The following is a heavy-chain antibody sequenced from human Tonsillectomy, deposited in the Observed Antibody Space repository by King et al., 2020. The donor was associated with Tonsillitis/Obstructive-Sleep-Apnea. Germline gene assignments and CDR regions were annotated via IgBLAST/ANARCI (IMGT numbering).Heavy chain of an antibody. CDR2: IYYTGST. D-gene: IGHD1-7*01. V-gene: IGHV4-31*03. CDR3: ARVKGGTTGDAFDI. J-gene: IGHJ3*02. CDR1: GGSISRGGYY. Sequence: QLQESGPGLVKPSQTLSLSCTVSGGSISRGGYYWTWIRQHPGKGLEWIGYIYYTGSTYYNPSLKSRVSMSVETSKNQFSLKLTSVTAADTAVYYCARVKGGTTGDAFDIWGQGTMVTVSS.